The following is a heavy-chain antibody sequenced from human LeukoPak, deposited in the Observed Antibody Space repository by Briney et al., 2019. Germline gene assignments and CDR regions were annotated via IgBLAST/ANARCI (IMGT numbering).Heavy chain of an antibody. D-gene: IGHD3-10*01. Sequence: GGSLRLSCAASGFTFSDYWIHWVRQAPGKGLVWVSRINTDGSITNYADSVKGRFTISRDDAKNTLYLQMSSLRAEDTAVYYCARDRGPRTGFMVREAYDYWGQGTLVTVSS. CDR1: GFTFSDYW. CDR3: ARDRGPRTGFMVREAYDY. J-gene: IGHJ4*02. V-gene: IGHV3-74*01. CDR2: INTDGSIT.